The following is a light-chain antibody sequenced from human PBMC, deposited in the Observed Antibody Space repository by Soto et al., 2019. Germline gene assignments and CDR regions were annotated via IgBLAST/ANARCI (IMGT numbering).Light chain of an antibody. Sequence: QSVLTQPASVSGSPGQSITISCTGTSSDVGGFDFVSWFQRRPGKAPRLIIYEVTNRPSGISDRFSGSKSGNTASLTISGLQAEDEADYFCSSYITITTLYVFGSGTKVTVL. CDR3: SSYITITTLYV. CDR1: SSDVGGFDF. V-gene: IGLV2-14*01. CDR2: EVT. J-gene: IGLJ1*01.